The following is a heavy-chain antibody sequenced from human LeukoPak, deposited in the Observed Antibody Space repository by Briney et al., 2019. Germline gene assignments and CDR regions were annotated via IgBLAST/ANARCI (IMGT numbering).Heavy chain of an antibody. J-gene: IGHJ6*02. V-gene: IGHV3-7*01. D-gene: IGHD3-10*01. CDR3: ARDLGLLWFGAERYGMDV. CDR2: IKQDGSEK. Sequence: PGGSLRLSCAASGFTFSSYWMGWVRQAPGKGLEWVANIKQDGSEKYYVDSVKGRFTISRDNAKNSLYLQMNSLRAEDTAVYYCARDLGLLWFGAERYGMDVWGQGTTVTVSS. CDR1: GFTFSSYW.